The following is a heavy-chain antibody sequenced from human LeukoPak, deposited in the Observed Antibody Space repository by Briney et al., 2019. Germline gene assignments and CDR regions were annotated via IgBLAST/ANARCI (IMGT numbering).Heavy chain of an antibody. CDR1: GFTFSSYD. CDR3: ARGITAAGIDD. V-gene: IGHV3-13*01. D-gene: IGHD6-13*01. CDR2: IGTAGDT. Sequence: GGPLRLSCAASGFTFSSYDMHWVRQATGKGLEWVSAIGTAGDTYYPGSVKGRFTISRENAKNSLYLQMNSLRAGDTAVFYCARGITAAGIDDWGQGTLVTVSS. J-gene: IGHJ4*02.